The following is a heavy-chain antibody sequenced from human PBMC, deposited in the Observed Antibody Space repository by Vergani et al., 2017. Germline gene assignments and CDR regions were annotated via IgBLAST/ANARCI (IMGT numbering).Heavy chain of an antibody. V-gene: IGHV1-69*01. CDR2: IIPIFGTA. CDR3: ASNYDSSGYYTVDAFDI. J-gene: IGHJ3*02. CDR1: GGTFSSYA. Sequence: QVQLVQSGAEVKKPGSSVKVSCKASGGTFSSYAISWVRQAPGQGLEWMGGIIPIFGTANYAQKFQGRVTITADESTSTAYMELSSLRSEDTAVYYCASNYDSSGYYTVDAFDIWGQGTMVTVSS. D-gene: IGHD3-22*01.